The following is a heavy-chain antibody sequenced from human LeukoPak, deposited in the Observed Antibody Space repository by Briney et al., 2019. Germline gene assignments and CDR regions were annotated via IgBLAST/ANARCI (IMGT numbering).Heavy chain of an antibody. CDR2: ISYDGSNK. Sequence: PGGSLRLSCAASGFTFSSYGMHWVRQAPGKGLEWVAVISYDGSNKYYADSVKGRLTISRDNSKNTLYPQMNSLRAEDTAVYYCAKETGRMGYYYYGMNVWGQGTTVTVSS. D-gene: IGHD2-8*01. J-gene: IGHJ6*02. V-gene: IGHV3-30*18. CDR1: GFTFSSYG. CDR3: AKETGRMGYYYYGMNV.